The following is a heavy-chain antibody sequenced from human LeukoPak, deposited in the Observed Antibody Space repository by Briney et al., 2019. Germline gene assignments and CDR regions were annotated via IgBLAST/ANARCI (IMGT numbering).Heavy chain of an antibody. J-gene: IGHJ6*03. V-gene: IGHV4-4*07. CDR1: GGSISSYY. Sequence: PSETLSLTCTVSGGSISSYYWSWIRQPAGKGLEWIGRIHTTGSTNYNPSLKSRVTMSVDTSKNQFSLKLSSVTAADTAVYYCARDLAHPDYCYYYYMDVWGKGTTVTISS. CDR2: IHTTGST. CDR3: ARDLAHPDYCYYYYMDV.